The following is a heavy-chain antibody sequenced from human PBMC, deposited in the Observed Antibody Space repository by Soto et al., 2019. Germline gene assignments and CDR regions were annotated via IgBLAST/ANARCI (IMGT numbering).Heavy chain of an antibody. CDR2: ISYDGSNK. D-gene: IGHD6-19*01. Sequence: PGGSLRLSCAASGFTFSSYGMHWVRQAPGKGLEWVAVISYDGSNKYYADSVKGRFTISRDNSKNTLYLQMNSLRAEDTAVYYCARDRAVAPPRFDYWGQGTLVTVSS. CDR1: GFTFSSYG. CDR3: ARDRAVAPPRFDY. J-gene: IGHJ4*02. V-gene: IGHV3-30*03.